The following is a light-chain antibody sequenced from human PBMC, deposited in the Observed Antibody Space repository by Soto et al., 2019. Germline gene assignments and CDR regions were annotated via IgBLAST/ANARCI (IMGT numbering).Light chain of an antibody. CDR3: AGWDDSLSGVI. CDR2: RDN. CDR1: NSNIGTNS. Sequence: QSVLTQPPSASGTPGQRVTISCSGSNSNIGTNSVYWFQHLPGTAPKLLIYRDNQRPSGVPDRFSGSKSGTSGSLAISGLRSEDEADYYCAGWDDSLSGVIFGGGTKLTVL. V-gene: IGLV1-47*01. J-gene: IGLJ2*01.